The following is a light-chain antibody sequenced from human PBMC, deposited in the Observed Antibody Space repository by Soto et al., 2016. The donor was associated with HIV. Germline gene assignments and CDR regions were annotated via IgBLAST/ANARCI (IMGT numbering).Light chain of an antibody. CDR3: QVWDTNSDHVV. CDR1: NIGSKS. V-gene: IGLV3-21*03. J-gene: IGLJ2*01. CDR2: DDN. Sequence: SYVLTQPPSVSVAPGKTARITCGGNNIGSKSVHWYQQKPGQAPVMVVYDDNDRPPGIPERFSGSNSGDTATLTINRVEAGDEADYYCQVWDTNSDHVVFGRRDQADRP.